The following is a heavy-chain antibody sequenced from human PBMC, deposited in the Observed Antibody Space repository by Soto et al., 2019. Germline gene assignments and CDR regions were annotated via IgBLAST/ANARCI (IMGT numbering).Heavy chain of an antibody. D-gene: IGHD6-13*01. CDR2: IIPIFGTA. J-gene: IGHJ6*02. CDR1: GGTFSSYA. V-gene: IGHV1-69*13. Sequence: SVKVSCKAAGGTFSSYAISWVRQAPGQGLEWMGGIIPIFGTANYAQKFQGRVTITADESTSTAYMELSSLRSGDTAVYYCARAKSSSWYRYYYGMDVWGQGTTVTVSS. CDR3: ARAKSSSWYRYYYGMDV.